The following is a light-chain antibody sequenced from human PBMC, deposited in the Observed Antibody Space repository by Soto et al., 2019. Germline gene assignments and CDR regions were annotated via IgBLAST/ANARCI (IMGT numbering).Light chain of an antibody. CDR2: GNS. Sequence: QSVLTQPPSVSGAPGQRVTISCTGSSSNIGAGYDVHWYQQLPGTAPKLLIYGNSNRPSGVPDRFSGSKSGTSASLAITVLQAEDEADYYYQSYDSSLSVVVFGGGTKLTVL. V-gene: IGLV1-40*01. J-gene: IGLJ2*01. CDR1: SSNIGAGYD. CDR3: QSYDSSLSVVV.